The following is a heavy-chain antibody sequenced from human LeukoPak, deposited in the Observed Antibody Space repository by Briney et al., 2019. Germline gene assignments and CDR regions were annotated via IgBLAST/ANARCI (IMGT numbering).Heavy chain of an antibody. CDR3: TRAVGMTTVTRIDY. J-gene: IGHJ4*02. CDR2: IRSKAYGGTT. V-gene: IGHV3-49*04. D-gene: IGHD4-17*01. CDR1: GFTFSNAW. Sequence: GGSLRLSCAASGFTFSNAWMSWVRQAPGKGLEWVGFIRSKAYGGTTEYAASAKGRFTISRDDSKSIAYLQMNSLKTEDTAVYYCTRAVGMTTVTRIDYWGQGTLVTVSS.